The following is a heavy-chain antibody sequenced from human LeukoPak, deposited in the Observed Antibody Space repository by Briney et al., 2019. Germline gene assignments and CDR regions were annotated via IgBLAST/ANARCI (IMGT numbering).Heavy chain of an antibody. D-gene: IGHD6-19*01. CDR1: GFTFSNAW. CDR2: IRSKTDGGTT. Sequence: GGSLRLSCAASGFTFSNAWMSWVRQAPGKGPEWVGRIRSKTDGGTTDYAAPVKGRFTISRDDSKNTLYLQMNSLKTDDTAMYYCSTAVAGPYYFDSWGQGTLVTVSS. J-gene: IGHJ4*02. V-gene: IGHV3-15*01. CDR3: STAVAGPYYFDS.